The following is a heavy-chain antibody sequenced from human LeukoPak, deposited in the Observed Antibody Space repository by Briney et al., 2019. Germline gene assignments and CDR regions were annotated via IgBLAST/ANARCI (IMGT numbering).Heavy chain of an antibody. CDR1: GFTVSSNY. CDR2: ISWNSGSI. CDR3: AKDIQGTLNAFDI. D-gene: IGHD3-10*01. V-gene: IGHV3-9*01. Sequence: GGSLRLSCTASGFTVSSNYMSWVRQAPGKGLEWVSGISWNSGSIGYADSAKGRFTISRDNAKNSLYLQMNSLRAEDTALYYCAKDIQGTLNAFDIWGQGTMVTVSS. J-gene: IGHJ3*02.